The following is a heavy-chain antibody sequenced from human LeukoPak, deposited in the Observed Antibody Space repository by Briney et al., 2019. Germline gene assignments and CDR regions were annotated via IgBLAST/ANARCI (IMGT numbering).Heavy chain of an antibody. J-gene: IGHJ4*02. D-gene: IGHD3-10*01. CDR2: VYSGGKT. CDR1: GFTLSRSY. CDR3: ARYSVRGEWYPSY. V-gene: IGHV3-66*01. Sequence: GGSLRLSCAVTGFTLSRSYMSCVRQAPGEGLEWVSVVYSGGKTYYADSVKGRFSISRDNSKNKVSLQMNSLRAEDTAVYYCARYSVRGEWYPSYWGQGTLVTVSS.